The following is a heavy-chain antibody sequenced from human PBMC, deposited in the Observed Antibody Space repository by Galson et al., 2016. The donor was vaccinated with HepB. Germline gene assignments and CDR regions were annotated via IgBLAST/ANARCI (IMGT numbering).Heavy chain of an antibody. J-gene: IGHJ4*02. CDR1: GGSVSNSNYY. D-gene: IGHD3-22*01. CDR3: ASGSTAYYRYFDF. V-gene: IGHV4-61*01. Sequence: SETLSLTCTVSGGSVSNSNYYWSWIRQPPGKGLEWIGYIYNSGITNYNPSLKSRVTISVDTSKNRVSLKLSFATAADTAVYYCASGSTAYYRYFDFWGQGTLVTVSS. CDR2: IYNSGIT.